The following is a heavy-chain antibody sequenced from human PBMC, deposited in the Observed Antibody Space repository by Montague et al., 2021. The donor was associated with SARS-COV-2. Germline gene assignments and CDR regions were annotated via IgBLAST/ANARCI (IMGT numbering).Heavy chain of an antibody. V-gene: IGHV4-34*01. D-gene: IGHD2-2*01. J-gene: IGHJ6*01. CDR3: TREGYQVLWSDYYYYGMDV. Sequence: ETLSLTCAVYGGSLSGYYWSWIRQPPGKGLEWIGEINHSGSTNYNPSLKSRVTISVDTSKNQFSLKLSSVTAADTAVYYCTREGYQVLWSDYYYYGMDVWGQGTTVTVSA. CDR1: GGSLSGYY. CDR2: INHSGST.